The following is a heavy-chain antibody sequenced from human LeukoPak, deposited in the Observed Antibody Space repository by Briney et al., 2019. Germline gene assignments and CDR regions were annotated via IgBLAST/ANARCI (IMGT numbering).Heavy chain of an antibody. Sequence: SVKVSCKASGGTFSSYAISWVRQAPGQGLEWMGGIIPIFGTANYAQKFLGRVTITTDESTSTAYMELSSLRSEDTAVYYCARTRSGITGTTKGFDYWGQGTLVTVSS. J-gene: IGHJ4*02. CDR3: ARTRSGITGTTKGFDY. D-gene: IGHD1-7*01. V-gene: IGHV1-69*05. CDR2: IIPIFGTA. CDR1: GGTFSSYA.